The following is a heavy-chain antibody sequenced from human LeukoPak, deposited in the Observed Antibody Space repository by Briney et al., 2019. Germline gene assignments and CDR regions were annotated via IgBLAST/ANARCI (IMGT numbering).Heavy chain of an antibody. CDR3: TRGQYGYSSRLDS. CDR1: GFTFGDFI. D-gene: IGHD6-19*01. Sequence: GGSLRLSCTSSGFTFGDFIMSWVRQAPGKGLERVGFIRSKAYGGTRQYAASVNGRFTISRDDSKNIAYLQMNSLKTEDTAVYYCTRGQYGYSSRLDSWGQGTLVTVSS. CDR2: IRSKAYGGTR. J-gene: IGHJ4*02. V-gene: IGHV3-49*04.